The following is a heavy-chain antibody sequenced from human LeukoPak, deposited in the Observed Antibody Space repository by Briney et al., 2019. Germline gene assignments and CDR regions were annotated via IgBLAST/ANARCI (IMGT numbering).Heavy chain of an antibody. Sequence: GSLRLSCAASGFTLCNYWMHWVRQAPGKGLVWVSRINADGSSASYADSVKGRFTISRDNAKNTLYLQMNSLRAEDTAMYYCARDYGRSRDYGMDVWGQGTTVTVSS. V-gene: IGHV3-74*01. J-gene: IGHJ6*02. CDR3: ARDYGRSRDYGMDV. D-gene: IGHD3-10*01. CDR2: INADGSSA. CDR1: GFTLCNYW.